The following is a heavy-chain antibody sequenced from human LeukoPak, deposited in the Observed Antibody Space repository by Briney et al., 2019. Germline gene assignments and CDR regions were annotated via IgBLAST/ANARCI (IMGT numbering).Heavy chain of an antibody. CDR3: AKHQDSSGHSLFDS. CDR1: GFTFSNYA. Sequence: GGSLRLSCAASGFTFSNYAVNWVRQAPGKGLEWVSAINPTGANTYYADSVKGRFTISRDNSKDTMYLQMSSLRVDDTAVYYCAKHQDSSGHSLFDSWGQGTLVTVSS. V-gene: IGHV3-23*01. CDR2: INPTGANT. J-gene: IGHJ4*02. D-gene: IGHD2-15*01.